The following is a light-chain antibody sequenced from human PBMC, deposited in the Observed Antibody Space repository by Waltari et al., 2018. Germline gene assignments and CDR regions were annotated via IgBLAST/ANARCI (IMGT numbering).Light chain of an antibody. V-gene: IGLV1-44*01. Sequence: QSVLTQAPSASGTPGQRVIISCAGSSSNIGSNNVDWYQQLPGTAPKLLIYTNNNRPPWVPDRFSGSKSGTSASLAISGLQSEDEADYFCAAWDDSLNGVVFAGGTKLTVL. CDR2: TNN. CDR3: AAWDDSLNGVV. CDR1: SSNIGSNN. J-gene: IGLJ2*01.